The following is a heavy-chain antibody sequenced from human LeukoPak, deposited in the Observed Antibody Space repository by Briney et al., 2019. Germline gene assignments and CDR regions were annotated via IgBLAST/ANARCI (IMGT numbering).Heavy chain of an antibody. V-gene: IGHV4-34*01. CDR1: GGSFSGYY. D-gene: IGHD3-10*01. CDR3: ARLVVGVNYYGSGNNWFDP. J-gene: IGHJ5*02. Sequence: PSETLSLTCAVYGGSFSGYYWSWIRQPPGKGLEWIGEINHSGSTNYNPSLKSRVTISVDTSKNQFSLKLSSVTAADTAVYYCARLVVGVNYYGSGNNWFDPWGQGTLVTVSS. CDR2: INHSGST.